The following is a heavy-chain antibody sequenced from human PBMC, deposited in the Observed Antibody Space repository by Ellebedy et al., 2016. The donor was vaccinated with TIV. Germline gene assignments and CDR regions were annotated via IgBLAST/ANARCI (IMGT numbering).Heavy chain of an antibody. CDR3: AKELLRGNWFDP. CDR2: ISSSGSTI. CDR1: GFTFSDYY. V-gene: IGHV3-11*01. D-gene: IGHD1-26*01. J-gene: IGHJ5*02. Sequence: GESLKISCAASGFTFSDYYMSWIRQAPDKGLEWVSYISSSGSTIYYADSVKGRFTISRDNAKNSLYLQMNSLRAEDTALYYCAKELLRGNWFDPWGQGTLVTVSS.